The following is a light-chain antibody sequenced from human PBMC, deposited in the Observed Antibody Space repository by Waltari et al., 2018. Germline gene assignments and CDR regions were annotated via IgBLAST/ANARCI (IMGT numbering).Light chain of an antibody. CDR1: SSDVGSYNL. CDR3: SSYTSSSTLV. Sequence: QSALTQPASVSGSPGQSITIPCPGTSSDVGSYNLISWYQQHPGKAPKLMIYEASKRPSGVSNRFSGSKSGNTASPTISGLQAEDEADYYCSSYTSSSTLVFGGGTKLTVL. CDR2: EAS. J-gene: IGLJ3*02. V-gene: IGLV2-23*01.